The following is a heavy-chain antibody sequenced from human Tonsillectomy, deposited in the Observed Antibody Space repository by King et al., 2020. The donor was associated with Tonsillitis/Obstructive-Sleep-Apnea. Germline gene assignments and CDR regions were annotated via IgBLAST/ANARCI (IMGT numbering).Heavy chain of an antibody. CDR1: GYTFTSYY. J-gene: IGHJ5*02. Sequence: VQLVESGAEVKKPGASVKVSCKASGYTFTSYYIHWVRQAPGQGLEWMGIINPSGGSTSYAQKFQGTVTMTRDTSTSTVYMELSSLKSEDTAVYYCAGGGGVLRFLEWPLEAWFDPWGQGTLVTVSS. CDR2: INPSGGST. CDR3: AGGGGVLRFLEWPLEAWFDP. D-gene: IGHD3-3*01. V-gene: IGHV1-46*01.